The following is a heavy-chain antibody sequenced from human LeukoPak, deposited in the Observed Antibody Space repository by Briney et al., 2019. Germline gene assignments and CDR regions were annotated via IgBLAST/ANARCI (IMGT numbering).Heavy chain of an antibody. V-gene: IGHV4-30-4*01. CDR1: GGSISSGDYY. D-gene: IGHD3-10*01. J-gene: IGHJ6*02. Sequence: SETLSLTCTVSGGSISSGDYYWSWIRQPPGKGLEWIGYIYYSGSTYYNPSLKSRVTISVDTSKNQFSLKLSSVTAADTAVYYCARDAANYGSGYYYYGMDVWGQGSTVTVSS. CDR2: IYYSGST. CDR3: ARDAANYGSGYYYYGMDV.